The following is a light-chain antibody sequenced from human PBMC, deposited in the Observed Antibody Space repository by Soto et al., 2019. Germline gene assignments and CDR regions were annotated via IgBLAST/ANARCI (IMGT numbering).Light chain of an antibody. Sequence: EIVLTQSPVALSLSPGERATLSCSASQSVNSGYLAWYQQKPGQAPRLLIYGASGRATGIPDRFSVSGSGTDFTLTISRLEPEDFAVYYCQQYGSSPTFGQGTRLEIK. J-gene: IGKJ5*01. V-gene: IGKV3-20*01. CDR1: QSVNSGY. CDR3: QQYGSSPT. CDR2: GAS.